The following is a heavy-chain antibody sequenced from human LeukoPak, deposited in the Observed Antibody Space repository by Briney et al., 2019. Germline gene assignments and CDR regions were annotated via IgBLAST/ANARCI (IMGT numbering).Heavy chain of an antibody. CDR3: AKGRAKRQWLVLSDP. V-gene: IGHV3-30*18. D-gene: IGHD6-19*01. Sequence: GGSLRLSCAASGFTFSSYGMHWVRQAPGKGQEWVAVISYDGSNKYYADSVKGRFTISRDNSKNTLYLQMNSLRAEDTAVYYCAKGRAKRQWLVLSDPWGQGTLVTVSS. J-gene: IGHJ5*02. CDR1: GFTFSSYG. CDR2: ISYDGSNK.